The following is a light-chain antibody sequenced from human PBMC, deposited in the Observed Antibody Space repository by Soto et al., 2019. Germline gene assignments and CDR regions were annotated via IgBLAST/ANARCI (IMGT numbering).Light chain of an antibody. J-gene: IGKJ1*01. V-gene: IGKV3-15*01. CDR1: QSISSD. Sequence: MAEFPATLFVFSGGRATLSRRASQSISSDVAWYQQKPGQAPRLLIYGASTRATGIPARISGSGSGTEFTLTISSLQSEDFAVYYCQQYNKWRTFGQGTKVDI. CDR2: GAS. CDR3: QQYNKWRT.